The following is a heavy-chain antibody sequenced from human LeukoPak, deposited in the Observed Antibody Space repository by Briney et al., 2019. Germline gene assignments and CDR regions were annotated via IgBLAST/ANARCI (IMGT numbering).Heavy chain of an antibody. V-gene: IGHV4-31*03. J-gene: IGHJ4*02. CDR2: IYYSGST. CDR3: ARVDFWSGYYRDTYDY. Sequence: SETLSLTCTVSGGSISSGGYYWSWIRQHPGKGLEWIGYIYYSGSTYYNPSLKSRVTISVDTSKNQFSLKLGSVTAADTAVYYCARVDFWSGYYRDTYDYWGQGTLVTVSS. D-gene: IGHD3-3*01. CDR1: GGSISSGGYY.